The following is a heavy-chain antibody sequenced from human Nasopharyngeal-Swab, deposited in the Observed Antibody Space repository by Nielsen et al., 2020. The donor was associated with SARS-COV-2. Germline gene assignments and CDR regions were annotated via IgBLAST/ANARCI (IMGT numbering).Heavy chain of an antibody. CDR1: GFTFSSYE. CDR2: ISSSGSTI. J-gene: IGHJ6*03. D-gene: IGHD6-19*01. CDR3: AKDITGYSSGWFYYYYCMDV. V-gene: IGHV3-48*03. Sequence: GESLKISCAASGFTFSSYEMNWVRQAPGKGLEWVSYISSSGSTIYYADSVKGRFTISRDNSKNTLYLQMNSLRAEDTAVYYCAKDITGYSSGWFYYYYCMDVWGKGTTVTVSS.